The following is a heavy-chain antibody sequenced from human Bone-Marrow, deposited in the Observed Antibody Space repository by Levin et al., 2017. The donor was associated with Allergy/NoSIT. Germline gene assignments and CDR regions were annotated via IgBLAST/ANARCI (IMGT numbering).Heavy chain of an antibody. V-gene: IGHV3-23*01. CDR2: IGGSGIDS. J-gene: IGHJ6*02. CDR1: GFTFNKYG. Sequence: GGSLRLSCTTSGFTFNKYGLTWVRQAPGKGLEWVASIGGSGIDSNYADSVRGRFTITRDTNMIFLQMNSLRIEDTAIYYCAKDPMWDRYNFDMDVWGQGTSVIVSS. D-gene: IGHD5-24*01. CDR3: AKDPMWDRYNFDMDV.